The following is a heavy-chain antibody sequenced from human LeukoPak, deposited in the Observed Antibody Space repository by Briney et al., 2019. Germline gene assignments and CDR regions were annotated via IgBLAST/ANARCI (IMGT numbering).Heavy chain of an antibody. CDR3: ARLTPGYYDFWSGQRPFDY. CDR2: INPNSGGT. J-gene: IGHJ4*02. CDR1: GYTFTGYY. Sequence: ASVKVSCKASGYTFTGYYMHWVRQAPGQGLEWMGRINPNSGGTNYAQKFQGRVTMTRGTSISTAYMELSRLRSDDTAVYYCARLTPGYYDFWSGQRPFDYWGQGTLVTVSS. V-gene: IGHV1-2*06. D-gene: IGHD3-3*01.